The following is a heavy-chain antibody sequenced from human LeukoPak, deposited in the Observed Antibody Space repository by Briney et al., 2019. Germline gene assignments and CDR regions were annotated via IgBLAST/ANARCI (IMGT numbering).Heavy chain of an antibody. J-gene: IGHJ3*02. D-gene: IGHD3-10*01. Sequence: SETLSLTCTVSGGSISSYYRSWIRQPAGKGLEWIGRIYTSGSTNYNPSLKSRVTMSVDTSKNQFSLKLSSVTAADTAVYYCARAVLWFGEQTDAFDIWGQGTMVTVSS. CDR3: ARAVLWFGEQTDAFDI. CDR1: GGSISSYY. V-gene: IGHV4-4*07. CDR2: IYTSGST.